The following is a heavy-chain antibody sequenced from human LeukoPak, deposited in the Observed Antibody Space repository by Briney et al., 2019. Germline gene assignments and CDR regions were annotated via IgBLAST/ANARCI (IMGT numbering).Heavy chain of an antibody. D-gene: IGHD6-6*01. J-gene: IGHJ4*02. V-gene: IGHV1-8*03. CDR3: AREYSSSFGDY. CDR1: GYTFTSYD. Sequence: GASVKVSCKASGYTFTSYDINWVRQATGQGLEWMGWMNPNSGNTGYAQKFQGRVTITRNTSISTAYMELSSLRSEDTAVYYCAREYSSSFGDYWGQGTLVTVSS. CDR2: MNPNSGNT.